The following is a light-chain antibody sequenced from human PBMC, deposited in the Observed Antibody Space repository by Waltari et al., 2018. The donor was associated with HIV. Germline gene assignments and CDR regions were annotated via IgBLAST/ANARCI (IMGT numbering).Light chain of an antibody. Sequence: EILLTQSPGTLSLSPGERATLSCRASQSISSSYLDWYQQKPGQAPRLLIYGASRRATGIPDRFSGSGSGTDFTLTISRLEPEDFAVYYCQQYGSSPPWTFGQGTKVEIK. CDR1: QSISSSY. CDR2: GAS. CDR3: QQYGSSPPWT. J-gene: IGKJ1*01. V-gene: IGKV3-20*01.